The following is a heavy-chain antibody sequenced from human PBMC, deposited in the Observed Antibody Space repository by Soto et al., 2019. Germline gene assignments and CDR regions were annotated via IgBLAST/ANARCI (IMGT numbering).Heavy chain of an antibody. J-gene: IGHJ5*02. Sequence: QLQLQESGSGLVKPSQTLSLTCAVSGGSISSGGYSWSWIRQPPGKGLEWIGYIYHSGSTYYNPSLKSRVTLSVDRSKNQFSLKLSSVTAADTAVYYCARGSSVPLCSSNSCYTRDWFDPWGQGTLVTVSS. CDR2: IYHSGST. CDR3: ARGSSVPLCSSNSCYTRDWFDP. D-gene: IGHD2-2*02. CDR1: GGSISSGGYS. V-gene: IGHV4-30-2*01.